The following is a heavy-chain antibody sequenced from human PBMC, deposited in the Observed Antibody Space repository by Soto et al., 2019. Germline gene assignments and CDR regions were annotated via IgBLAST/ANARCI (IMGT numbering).Heavy chain of an antibody. CDR1: GFTFSSYG. Sequence: QVQLVESGGGVVQPGRSLRLSCAASGFTFSSYGMHWVRQAPGKGLEWVAVIWYDGSNKYYADSVKGRFTISRDNSKNALYRQMNSLRAEDTAVYYCARGLGGSYYNYYGMDVWGQGTTVTVSS. V-gene: IGHV3-33*01. CDR2: IWYDGSNK. D-gene: IGHD1-26*01. CDR3: ARGLGGSYYNYYGMDV. J-gene: IGHJ6*02.